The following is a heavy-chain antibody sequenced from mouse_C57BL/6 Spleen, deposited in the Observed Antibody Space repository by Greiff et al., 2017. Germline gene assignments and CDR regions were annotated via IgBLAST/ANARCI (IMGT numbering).Heavy chain of an antibody. J-gene: IGHJ1*03. CDR3: VREDYYGSSYHWYFDV. CDR2: IRSKSSNYAT. V-gene: IGHV10-3*01. CDR1: GFTFNTYA. Sequence: EVNVVESGGGLVQPKGSLKLSCAASGFTFNTYAMHWVRQAPGKGLEWVARIRSKSSNYATYYADSLKDRFTISRDDSQSMLYLQMNNLKTEDTAMYYCVREDYYGSSYHWYFDVWGTGTTVTVSS. D-gene: IGHD1-1*01.